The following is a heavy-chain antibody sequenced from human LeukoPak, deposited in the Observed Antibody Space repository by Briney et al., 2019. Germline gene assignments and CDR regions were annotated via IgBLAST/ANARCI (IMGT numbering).Heavy chain of an antibody. D-gene: IGHD5-12*01. J-gene: IGHJ4*02. V-gene: IGHV3-21*01. CDR1: GFTFSSYS. Sequence: GGSLRLSCAASGFTFSSYSMNWVRQAPGKGLEWVSSISSSSSYIYHADSVKGRLTISRDNAKNSLYMQMNSLRAEDTAVYYCARKNSDYDSLGGFDYWGQGTLVTVSS. CDR2: ISSSSSYI. CDR3: ARKNSDYDSLGGFDY.